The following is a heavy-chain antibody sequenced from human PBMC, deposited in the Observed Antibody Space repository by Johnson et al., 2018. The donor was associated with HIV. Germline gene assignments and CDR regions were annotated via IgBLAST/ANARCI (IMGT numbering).Heavy chain of an antibody. CDR3: AREGRGAPHDAFDI. Sequence: QVQLVESGGGVVPPGRSLRLSCAASGFTFSSYALHWVRQAPGQGLEWVAVISYDGSNKYYADSVKGRFNISRDNSKNTLYLQMNSLRAEDTAVYYCAREGRGAPHDAFDIWGQGTMVTVSS. D-gene: IGHD2-15*01. V-gene: IGHV3-30-3*01. CDR1: GFTFSSYA. CDR2: ISYDGSNK. J-gene: IGHJ3*02.